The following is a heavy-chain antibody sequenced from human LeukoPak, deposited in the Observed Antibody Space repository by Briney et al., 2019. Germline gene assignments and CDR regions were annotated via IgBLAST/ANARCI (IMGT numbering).Heavy chain of an antibody. CDR2: INPSGGST. J-gene: IGHJ3*02. CDR3: ARVRGPLEDSDAFDT. D-gene: IGHD3-22*01. V-gene: IGHV1-46*01. CDR1: GYTFTSYY. Sequence: ASVKVSCKASGYTFTSYYMHWVRQAPGQGLEWMGIINPSGGSTSYAQKFQGRVTMTRDTSTSTVYMELSSLRSEDTAVYYCARVRGPLEDSDAFDTWGQGTMVTVSS.